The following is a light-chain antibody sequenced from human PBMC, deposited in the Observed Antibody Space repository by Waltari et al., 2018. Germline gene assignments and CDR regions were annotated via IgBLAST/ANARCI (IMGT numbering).Light chain of an antibody. CDR3: GTWDSSLSGAV. CDR1: SPTIGNNY. CDR2: ENT. Sequence: QSVLTQPPSVSAAPGQRVTISCSGGSPTIGNNYVSWYRQSPGTAPKLLIYENTERPSGIPGRFSGSKSGTSATLDITGLQAGDEADYYCGTWDSSLSGAVFGGGTHLTVL. J-gene: IGLJ7*01. V-gene: IGLV1-51*02.